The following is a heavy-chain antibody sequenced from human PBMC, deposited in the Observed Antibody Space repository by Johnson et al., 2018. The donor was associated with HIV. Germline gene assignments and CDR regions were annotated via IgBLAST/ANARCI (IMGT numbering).Heavy chain of an antibody. CDR3: AIGRGEFPRHAFDI. D-gene: IGHD3-10*01. V-gene: IGHV3-53*01. CDR1: GLSVSINY. Sequence: EMQLVESGGGLIQPGGSLRLSCAVSGLSVSINYITWVRQAPGKGLEWVSVIHSGGSTYYADSVEGRFTISKDNSRNTLFLHMNSLRADDTAVYYCAIGRGEFPRHAFDIWGQGTMVTVSS. CDR2: IHSGGST. J-gene: IGHJ3*02.